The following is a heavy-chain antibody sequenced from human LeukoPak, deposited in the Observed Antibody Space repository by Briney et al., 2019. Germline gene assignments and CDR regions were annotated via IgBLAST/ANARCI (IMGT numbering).Heavy chain of an antibody. J-gene: IGHJ5*02. Sequence: ASVKVSCKASGYTFTSYYMHWVRQAPGQGLEWMGTINPSGGSTSYAQKFQGRVTMTRDMSTSTVYMELSSLRSEDTAVYYCASEGYLHNWFDPWGQGTLVTVSS. V-gene: IGHV1-46*01. D-gene: IGHD1-26*01. CDR2: INPSGGST. CDR1: GYTFTSYY. CDR3: ASEGYLHNWFDP.